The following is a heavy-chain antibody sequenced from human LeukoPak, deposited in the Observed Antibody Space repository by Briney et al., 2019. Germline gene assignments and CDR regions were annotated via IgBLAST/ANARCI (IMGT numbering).Heavy chain of an antibody. CDR2: IYTSGST. CDR3: ARHYYDSSGYYPFDY. CDR1: GGSISSYY. J-gene: IGHJ4*02. Sequence: SETLSLTCTVSGGSISSYYWSWIRQPAGKGLEWIGRIYTSGSTNYNPSLKSRVTMSVDTSKNQFSLKLSSVTAADTAVYYCARHYYDSSGYYPFDYWGQGTLVTVSS. D-gene: IGHD3-22*01. V-gene: IGHV4-4*07.